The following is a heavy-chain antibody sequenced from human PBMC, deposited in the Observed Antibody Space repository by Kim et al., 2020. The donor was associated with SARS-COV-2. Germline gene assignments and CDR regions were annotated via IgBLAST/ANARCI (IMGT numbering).Heavy chain of an antibody. CDR3: ARFEMATISSLDY. D-gene: IGHD5-12*01. CDR1: GYTFTGYY. V-gene: IGHV1-2*06. Sequence: ASVKVSCKASGYTFTGYYMHWVRQAPGQGLEWMGRINPNSGGTNYAQKFQGRVTMTRDTSISTAYMELSRLRSDDTAVYYCARFEMATISSLDYWGQGTLVTVSS. CDR2: INPNSGGT. J-gene: IGHJ4*02.